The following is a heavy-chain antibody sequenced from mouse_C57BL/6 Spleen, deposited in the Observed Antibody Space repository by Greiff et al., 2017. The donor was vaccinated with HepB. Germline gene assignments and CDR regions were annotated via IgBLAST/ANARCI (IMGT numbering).Heavy chain of an antibody. Sequence: EVQLQQSGTVLARPGASVKMSCKTSGYTFTSYWMHWVKQRPGQGLEWIGAIYPGNSDTSYNQKFKGKAKLTAVTSASPAYMELSSLTNEDSAVYYGLKGYYGSTAGFAYWGQGTLVTVSA. CDR2: IYPGNSDT. CDR1: GYTFTSYW. CDR3: LKGYYGSTAGFAY. V-gene: IGHV1-5*01. D-gene: IGHD1-1*01. J-gene: IGHJ3*01.